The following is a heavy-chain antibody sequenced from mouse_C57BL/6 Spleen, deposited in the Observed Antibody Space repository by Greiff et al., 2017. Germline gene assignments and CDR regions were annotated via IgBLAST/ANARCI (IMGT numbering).Heavy chain of an antibody. D-gene: IGHD1-1*01. J-gene: IGHJ2*01. CDR1: GFTFSDYY. Sequence: EVHLVESEGGLVQPGSSMKLSCTASGFTFSDYYMAWVRQVPEKGLEWVANINYDGSSTYYLDSLKSRFIISRDNAKNILYLQMSSLKSEDTATYYCARVPYYYGSLYFDYWGQGTTLTVSS. CDR3: ARVPYYYGSLYFDY. V-gene: IGHV5-16*01. CDR2: INYDGSST.